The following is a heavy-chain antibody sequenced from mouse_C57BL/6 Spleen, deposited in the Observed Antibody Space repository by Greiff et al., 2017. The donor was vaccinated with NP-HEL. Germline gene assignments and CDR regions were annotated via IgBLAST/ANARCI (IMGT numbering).Heavy chain of an antibody. V-gene: IGHV3-6*01. D-gene: IGHD2-5*01. CDR2: ISYDGSN. Sequence: EVQLQESGPGLVKPSQSLSLTCSVTGYSITSGYYWNWIRQFPGNKPEWMGYISYDGSNNYNPSLKNRIFITRDTSKNQFFLKLNSLTTADTATDYCARSYSNFSWFAYWGQGTLVTVSA. J-gene: IGHJ3*01. CDR3: ARSYSNFSWFAY. CDR1: GYSITSGYY.